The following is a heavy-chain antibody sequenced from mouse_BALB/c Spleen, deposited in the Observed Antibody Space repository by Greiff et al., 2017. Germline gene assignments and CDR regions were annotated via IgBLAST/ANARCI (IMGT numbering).Heavy chain of an antibody. CDR1: GFNIKDTY. CDR3: ARAYSYAMDY. J-gene: IGHJ4*01. Sequence: EVQLVESGAELVKPGASVKLSCTASGFNIKDTYMHWVKQRPEQGLEWIGRIDPANGNTKYDPKFQGKATITADTSSNTAYLQLSSLTSEDTAVYYCARAYSYAMDYWGQGTSVTVSS. D-gene: IGHD2-10*01. V-gene: IGHV14-3*02. CDR2: IDPANGNT.